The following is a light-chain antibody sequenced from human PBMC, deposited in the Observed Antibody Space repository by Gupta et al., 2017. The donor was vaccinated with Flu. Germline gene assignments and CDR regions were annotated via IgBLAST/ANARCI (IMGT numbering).Light chain of an antibody. J-gene: IGLJ3*02. Sequence: QSVLTQPPSVSAAPGQKVTISCSGSSSNIERNYVSWYQHLPGTAPRLLIYENRNRPSGIPDRFSGSKSATSATLGITGRQTGDEADYYCGTCDTSLSDWVFGGGTKVTVL. V-gene: IGLV1-51*02. CDR2: ENR. CDR3: GTCDTSLSDWV. CDR1: SSNIERNY.